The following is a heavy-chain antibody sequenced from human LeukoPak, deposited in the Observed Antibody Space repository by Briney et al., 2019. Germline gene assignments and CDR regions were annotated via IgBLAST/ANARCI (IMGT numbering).Heavy chain of an antibody. CDR2: IIPILGIA. J-gene: IGHJ5*02. D-gene: IGHD2-2*02. Sequence: SVKVSCKASGGTFSSYAISWVRQAPGQGLEWMGRIIPILGIANYAQKFQGRVTITADKSTSTAYMELSSLRSEDTAVYYCASGYCSSTSCYTGDNWFDPWGQGTLVTVSS. V-gene: IGHV1-69*04. CDR3: ASGYCSSTSCYTGDNWFDP. CDR1: GGTFSSYA.